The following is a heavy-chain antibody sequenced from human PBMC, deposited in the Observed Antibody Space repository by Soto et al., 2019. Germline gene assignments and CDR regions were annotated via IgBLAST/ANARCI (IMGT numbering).Heavy chain of an antibody. CDR3: ARWPLYCSGGSCYSYLDY. Sequence: QVQLQESGPGLVKPSETLSLTCTVSGGSISSYYWSWIRQPPGKGLEWIGYIYYSGSTNYNPSLKSRVTISVDTSENQFSLKLSSVTAADTAVYYCARWPLYCSGGSCYSYLDYWGQGTLVTVSS. D-gene: IGHD2-15*01. V-gene: IGHV4-59*08. J-gene: IGHJ4*02. CDR1: GGSISSYY. CDR2: IYYSGST.